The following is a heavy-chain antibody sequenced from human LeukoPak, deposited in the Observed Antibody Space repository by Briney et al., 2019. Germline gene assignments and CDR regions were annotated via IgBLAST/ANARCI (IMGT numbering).Heavy chain of an antibody. V-gene: IGHV5-51*01. J-gene: IGHJ3*02. Sequence: GESLKISCKGSGYSFTSYWIGWVGQMPGKGLEWLGICYPGDADTRYSPSFQGQFTVSADHSISTPYLQWSSLKASDTAMYYCARRRGIGYCSSTSCRTDDAFDIWGQGTMVTVSS. CDR1: GYSFTSYW. CDR3: ARRRGIGYCSSTSCRTDDAFDI. D-gene: IGHD2-2*01. CDR2: CYPGDADT.